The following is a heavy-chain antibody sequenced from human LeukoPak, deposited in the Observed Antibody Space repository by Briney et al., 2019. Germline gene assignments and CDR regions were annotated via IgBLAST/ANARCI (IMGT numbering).Heavy chain of an antibody. Sequence: SETLSLTCSVSGGSISGLYWAWIRQPPGKGLEWIGYIYSSGATNYNPSLKSRVSISVDTSKNQFSLNVNFMTDADTAVYYCARGALGGDAFDIWGQGTMVTVSS. CDR2: IYSSGAT. J-gene: IGHJ3*02. CDR1: GGSISGLY. D-gene: IGHD3-16*01. CDR3: ARGALGGDAFDI. V-gene: IGHV4-59*08.